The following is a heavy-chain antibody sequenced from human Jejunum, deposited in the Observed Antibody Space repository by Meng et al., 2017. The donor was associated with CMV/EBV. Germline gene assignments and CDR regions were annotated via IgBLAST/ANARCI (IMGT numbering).Heavy chain of an antibody. Sequence: KVSGYTFTDYCIHWVQQAPGKGLEWMGLVDPEDGETIYAEKSQGRVTISADTSTDTIYMELSSLRSEDTAVYFCALGLYTTSWFFDLWGRGTLVTVSS. CDR1: GYTFTDYC. CDR3: ALGLYTTSWFFDL. CDR2: VDPEDGET. J-gene: IGHJ2*01. V-gene: IGHV1-69-2*01. D-gene: IGHD1-14*01.